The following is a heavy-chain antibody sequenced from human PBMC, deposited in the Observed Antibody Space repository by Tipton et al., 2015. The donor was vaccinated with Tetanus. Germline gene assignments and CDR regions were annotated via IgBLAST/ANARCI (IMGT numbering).Heavy chain of an antibody. D-gene: IGHD3-22*01. V-gene: IGHV4-30-4*01. J-gene: IGHJ4*02. CDR2: IYYSGST. CDR3: ARASLHYDRGGYYAPFDY. CDR1: DDSIRSGDYF. Sequence: TLSLTCTVSDDSIRSGDYFWSWIRQPPGKGLEWIGNIYYSGSTFYNPSLKSRVTASLDTSKRQFSLRLSSMTAADTAVYYCARASLHYDRGGYYAPFDYWGQGTLVTVSS.